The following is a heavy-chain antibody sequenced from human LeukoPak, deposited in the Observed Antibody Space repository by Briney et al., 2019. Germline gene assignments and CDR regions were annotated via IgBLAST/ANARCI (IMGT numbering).Heavy chain of an antibody. V-gene: IGHV3-23*01. D-gene: IGHD1-26*01. CDR1: GFTFSSYA. CDR3: AKGHLVGASGDY. Sequence: AGGSLRLSCAAPGFTFSSYAMSWVRQAPGKRLEWVSAMCGSGGSIYYADSVKGRFTISRDNSKNTLYLQMNSLRAEDTAVYYCAKGHLVGASGDYWGQGTLVTVSS. CDR2: MCGSGGSI. J-gene: IGHJ4*02.